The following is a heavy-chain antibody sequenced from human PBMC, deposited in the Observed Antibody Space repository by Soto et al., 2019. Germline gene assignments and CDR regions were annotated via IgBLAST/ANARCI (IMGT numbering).Heavy chain of an antibody. CDR1: GFTVSSNY. CDR3: AREGITGTPGYYYYYMDV. J-gene: IGHJ6*03. CDR2: IYSGGST. Sequence: GGSLRLSCAASGFTVSSNYMSWVRQAPGKGLEWVSVIYSGGSTYYVASVKGRFTISRHNSKNTLYLQMNSLRAEDTAVYYCAREGITGTPGYYYYYMDVWGKGTTVTVSS. D-gene: IGHD1-20*01. V-gene: IGHV3-53*04.